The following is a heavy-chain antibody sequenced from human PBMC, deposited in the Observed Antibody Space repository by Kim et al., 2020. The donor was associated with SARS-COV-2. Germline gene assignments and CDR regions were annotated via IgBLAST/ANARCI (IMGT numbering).Heavy chain of an antibody. J-gene: IGHJ4*02. D-gene: IGHD3-10*01. V-gene: IGHV4-59*08. Sequence: SETLSLTCTVSGGSISSYYWSWIRQPPGKGLEWIGYIYYSGSTNYNPSLKSRVTISVDTSKNQFSLKLSSVTAADTAVYYCARLGVRGVDFDYWGQGTLVTVSS. CDR3: ARLGVRGVDFDY. CDR1: GGSISSYY. CDR2: IYYSGST.